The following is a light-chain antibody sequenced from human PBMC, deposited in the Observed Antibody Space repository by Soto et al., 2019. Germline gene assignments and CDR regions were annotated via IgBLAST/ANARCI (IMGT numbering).Light chain of an antibody. CDR3: QQYGSSPET. V-gene: IGKV3-20*01. CDR1: QSVRGN. Sequence: EIVITQSPAALSVSPGERANLSCRASQSVRGNLAWYQQKPGQSPRLLIYGASTRATGIPDRFSGSGSGTDFTLTISRLEPEDFAVYYCQQYGSSPETFGQGTTVDIK. J-gene: IGKJ1*01. CDR2: GAS.